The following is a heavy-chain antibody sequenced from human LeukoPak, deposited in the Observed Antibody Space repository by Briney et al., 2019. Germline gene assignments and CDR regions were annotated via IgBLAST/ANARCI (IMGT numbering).Heavy chain of an antibody. CDR3: ARGPDYGDYARPDYYYYGVDV. CDR1: GGSISSYY. Sequence: SETLSLTCTVSGGSISSYYWSWIRQPPGKGLEWIGYIYYSGSTNYNPSLKSRVTISVDTSKNQFSLKLSSVTAADTAVYYCARGPDYGDYARPDYYYYGVDVWGQGTTVTVSS. CDR2: IYYSGST. D-gene: IGHD4-17*01. V-gene: IGHV4-59*01. J-gene: IGHJ6*02.